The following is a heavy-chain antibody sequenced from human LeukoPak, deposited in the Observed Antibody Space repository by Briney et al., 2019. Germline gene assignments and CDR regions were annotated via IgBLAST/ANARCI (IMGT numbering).Heavy chain of an antibody. J-gene: IGHJ5*02. V-gene: IGHV3-7*01. D-gene: IGHD3-10*01. Sequence: GGSLRLSCVASGFTFSSYWMSWVRQTPGKGLEWVANIKQDGSEKNYVDSVKGRFTISRDNAKNSLYLQMNSLRADDTAVYYCARERGSGSYHPFDPWGQGTLATDSS. CDR3: ARERGSGSYHPFDP. CDR2: IKQDGSEK. CDR1: GFTFSSYW.